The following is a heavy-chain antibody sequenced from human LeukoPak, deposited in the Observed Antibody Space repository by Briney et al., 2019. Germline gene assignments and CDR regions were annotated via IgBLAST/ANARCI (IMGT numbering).Heavy chain of an antibody. CDR1: GGSISSYY. J-gene: IGHJ4*02. CDR2: IYYSGST. CDR3: SRSTIFGVAPYYFDY. Sequence: SETLSLTCTVSGGSISSYYWSWIRQPPRKRLEWMGYIYYSGSTNYNPSLKSRVTISVDTAKNQFSLNLSSVTAAGTAVYYCSRSTIFGVAPYYFDYWGEGTLVSVSS. D-gene: IGHD3-3*01. V-gene: IGHV4-59*08.